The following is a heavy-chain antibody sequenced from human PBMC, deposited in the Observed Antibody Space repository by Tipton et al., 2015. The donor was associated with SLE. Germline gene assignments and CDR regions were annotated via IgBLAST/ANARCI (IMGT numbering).Heavy chain of an antibody. V-gene: IGHV1-2*02. CDR2: INPNSGGT. CDR3: ARAYCMSTSCSDRGYFQH. CDR1: GYTFTGYY. D-gene: IGHD2-2*01. J-gene: IGHJ1*01. Sequence: QLVQSGAEVKKPGASVKVSCKASGYTFTGYYMHWVRQAPGQGLEWMGWINPNSGGTNYAQKFQDRVTMTRDTSISTAYMELSSMRPDDTAVYYCARAYCMSTSCSDRGYFQHWGQGSLLTVSS.